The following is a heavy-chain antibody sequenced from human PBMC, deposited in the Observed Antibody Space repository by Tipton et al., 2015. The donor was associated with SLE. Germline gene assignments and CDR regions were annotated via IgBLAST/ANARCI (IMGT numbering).Heavy chain of an antibody. V-gene: IGHV4-31*03. Sequence: TLSLTCTVSGGSISSDGYYWSWIRQHPGKGLEWIGYIYYSGSTYYNPSLKSRVTISVDTSKKQFSLKVSSVTAADTAVYYCAMYDFWSGSLDYWGQGTLVTVSS. CDR2: IYYSGST. D-gene: IGHD3-3*01. CDR1: GGSISSDGYY. J-gene: IGHJ4*02. CDR3: AMYDFWSGSLDY.